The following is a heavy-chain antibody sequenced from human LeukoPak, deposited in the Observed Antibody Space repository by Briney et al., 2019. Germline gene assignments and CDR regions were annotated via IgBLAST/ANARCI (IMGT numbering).Heavy chain of an antibody. V-gene: IGHV1-2*02. D-gene: IGHD6-19*01. Sequence: ASVKVSCKASGYTFTGYYMHWVRQAPGQGLEGMGWINPNSGGTNYAQKFQGRVTMNRDTSISTAYMEVSRLRSDDTAVYYWARDGVYSSGWYVDYWGQGTLVTVSS. J-gene: IGHJ4*02. CDR2: INPNSGGT. CDR1: GYTFTGYY. CDR3: ARDGVYSSGWYVDY.